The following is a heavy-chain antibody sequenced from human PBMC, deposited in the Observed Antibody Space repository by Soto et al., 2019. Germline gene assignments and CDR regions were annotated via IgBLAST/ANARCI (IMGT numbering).Heavy chain of an antibody. V-gene: IGHV4-59*01. J-gene: IGHJ4*02. CDR1: GGSISSYY. CDR2: IYYSGST. CDR3: ARVWRRRFLEWLAKGAWFDY. Sequence: SETLSLTCTVSGGSISSYYWSWIRQPPGKGLEWIGYIYYSGSTNYNPSLKSRVTISVDTSKNQFSLKLSSVTAADTAVYYCARVWRRRFLEWLAKGAWFDYWGQGTLVTVSS. D-gene: IGHD3-3*01.